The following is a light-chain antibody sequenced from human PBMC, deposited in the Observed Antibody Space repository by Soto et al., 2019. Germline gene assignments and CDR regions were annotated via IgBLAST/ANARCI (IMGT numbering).Light chain of an antibody. Sequence: QSVLTQPPSVSGAPGQTITISCTGSSSNIGAGYDVHWYQQLPGRAPKLLIYSNNQRPSGVPDRFSGSKSGTSASLAISGLRSEDEADYYCAAWDDSLSGLVFGGGTKLTVL. CDR2: SNN. CDR1: SSNIGAGYD. J-gene: IGLJ3*02. V-gene: IGLV1-47*02. CDR3: AAWDDSLSGLV.